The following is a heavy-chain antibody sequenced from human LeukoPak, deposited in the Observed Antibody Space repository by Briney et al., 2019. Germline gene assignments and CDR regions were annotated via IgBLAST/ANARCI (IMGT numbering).Heavy chain of an antibody. V-gene: IGHV3-9*01. CDR3: AKDMNTAMVLNAFDI. CDR2: ISWNSGSI. Sequence: GGSLRLSCAASGFTFDDYAMHWVRQAPGKGLEWVSGISWNSGSIGYADSVKGRFTISRDNAKNSLYLQMNSLRAEDTALYYCAKDMNTAMVLNAFDIWGQGTMVTVSS. CDR1: GFTFDDYA. D-gene: IGHD5-18*01. J-gene: IGHJ3*02.